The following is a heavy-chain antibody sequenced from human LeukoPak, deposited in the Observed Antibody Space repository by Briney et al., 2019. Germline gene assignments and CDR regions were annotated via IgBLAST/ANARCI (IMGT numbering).Heavy chain of an antibody. CDR1: GYTFTSYY. V-gene: IGHV1-46*01. Sequence: GASVKVSCKVSGYTFTSYYMHWVRQAPGQGLEWMGIINPSGGSTSYAQKSQGRVTMTRDTSTSTVYMELSSLRSEDTAVYYCAREGHGDYVVDYWGQGTLVTVSS. CDR2: INPSGGST. D-gene: IGHD4-17*01. J-gene: IGHJ4*02. CDR3: AREGHGDYVVDY.